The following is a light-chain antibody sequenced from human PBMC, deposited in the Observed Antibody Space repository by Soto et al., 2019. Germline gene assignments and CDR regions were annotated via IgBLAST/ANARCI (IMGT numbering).Light chain of an antibody. J-gene: IGLJ2*01. CDR3: SSYAGSSARVV. Sequence: QSVLTQPASVSGSPGQSITISCTRSSTDFENYNLVSWYQHYPDKAPKLIIYEGTKRPSEISDRFSGSESDTTASLIISGLQPEDEADYYCSSYAGSSARVVFGGGTKLTVL. CDR1: STDFENYNL. CDR2: EGT. V-gene: IGLV2-23*01.